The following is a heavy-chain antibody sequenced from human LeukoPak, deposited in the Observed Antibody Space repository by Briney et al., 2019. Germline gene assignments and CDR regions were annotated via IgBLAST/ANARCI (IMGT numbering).Heavy chain of an antibody. CDR1: GYTFTSYG. J-gene: IGHJ4*02. CDR2: ISAYNGNT. V-gene: IGHV1-18*01. Sequence: ASVKVSCKASGYTFTSYGISWVRQAPGQGLEWMGWISAYNGNTNYAQKLQGRVTMTTDTSTSTAYMELRSLRSDDTAVYYCARTNSGSYWGVIDYWGQGTLVTVSS. CDR3: ARTNSGSYWGVIDY. D-gene: IGHD1-26*01.